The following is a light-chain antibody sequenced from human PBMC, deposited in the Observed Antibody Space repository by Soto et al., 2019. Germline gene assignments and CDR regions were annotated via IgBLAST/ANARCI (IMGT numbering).Light chain of an antibody. V-gene: IGLV2-14*01. CDR2: EVS. CDR1: SSDVGAYNY. CDR3: TSYTTSRTWV. Sequence: QSVLTQPASVSGSPGQSITISCTGTSSDVGAYNYVSWYQQYPGKAPKLMISEVSNRPSGVSNRFSGSKSGNTASLTISGLQAEDEANYYCTSYTTSRTWVFGGGTKLTVL. J-gene: IGLJ3*02.